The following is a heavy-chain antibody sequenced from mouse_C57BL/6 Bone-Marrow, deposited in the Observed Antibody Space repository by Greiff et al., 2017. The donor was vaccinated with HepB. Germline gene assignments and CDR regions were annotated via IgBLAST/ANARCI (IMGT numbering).Heavy chain of an antibody. Sequence: VHLVESGAELVRPGASVTLSCKASGYTFTDYEMHWVKQTPVHGLEWIGAIDPETGGTAYNQKFKGKAILTADKSSSTAYMELRSLTSEDSAVYYCTREGLRQGFAYWGQGTLVTVSA. CDR3: TREGLRQGFAY. D-gene: IGHD2-4*01. CDR1: GYTFTDYE. V-gene: IGHV1-15*01. J-gene: IGHJ3*01. CDR2: IDPETGGT.